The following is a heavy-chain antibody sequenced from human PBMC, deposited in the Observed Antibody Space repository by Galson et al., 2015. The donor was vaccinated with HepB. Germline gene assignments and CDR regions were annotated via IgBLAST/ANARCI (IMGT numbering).Heavy chain of an antibody. CDR1: GFTFSSYS. CDR3: ARGRYCSSTSYPIYPIPWY. CDR2: ISSSSSYI. V-gene: IGHV3-21*01. D-gene: IGHD2-2*01. Sequence: SLRLSCAASGFTFSSYSMNWVRQAPGKGLEWVSSISSSSSYIYYADSVKGRFTISRDNAKNSLYLQMNSLRAEDTAVYYCARGRYCSSTSYPIYPIPWYWGQGTLVTVSS. J-gene: IGHJ4*02.